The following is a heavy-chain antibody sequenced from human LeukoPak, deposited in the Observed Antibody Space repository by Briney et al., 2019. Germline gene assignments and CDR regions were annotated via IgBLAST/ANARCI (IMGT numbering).Heavy chain of an antibody. D-gene: IGHD4-17*01. CDR3: ARFKNGDLDY. CDR1: GGSISSYY. V-gene: IGHV4-59*01. J-gene: IGHJ4*02. CDR2: IYYSGST. Sequence: PSETLSLTCTVSGGSISSYYWSWIRQPPVKGLEWIGYIYYSGSTNYNPSLKSRVTISVDTSKNQFSLKLSSVTAADTAVYYCARFKNGDLDYWGQGTLVTVSS.